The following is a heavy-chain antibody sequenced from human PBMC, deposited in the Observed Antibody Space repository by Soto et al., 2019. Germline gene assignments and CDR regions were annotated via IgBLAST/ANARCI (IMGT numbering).Heavy chain of an antibody. CDR1: GFPFSEYG. V-gene: IGHV3-33*01. CDR3: VREGKSYDSSGKFDF. CDR2: VWFDGSYE. Sequence: QVQLVESGGGVVQPGRSLTLSCGASGFPFSEYGINWVRQAPGKGLEWVAVVWFDGSYEYFADSVKGRFTISRDNSKKTVNLQMNNLRAEDTAMYFCVREGKSYDSSGKFDFWGQGTLVTVSS. D-gene: IGHD3-22*01. J-gene: IGHJ4*02.